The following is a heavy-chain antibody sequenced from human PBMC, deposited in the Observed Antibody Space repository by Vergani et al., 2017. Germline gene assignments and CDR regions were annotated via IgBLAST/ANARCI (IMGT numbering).Heavy chain of an antibody. D-gene: IGHD2-15*01. V-gene: IGHV4-30-4*08. CDR1: GGSISSGDYY. Sequence: QVQLQESGPGLVKPSQNLSPTCTVPGGSISSGDYYWSWIRQPPGKGLEWIEYICYSGGTCYNPSLKGPVTISVDTSKNQCFLKRRSVTAADTALCYWARVTAVGYCSGGSCYVFDYWGQGTLVTVSS. J-gene: IGHJ4*01. CDR2: ICYSGGT. CDR3: ARVTAVGYCSGGSCYVFDY.